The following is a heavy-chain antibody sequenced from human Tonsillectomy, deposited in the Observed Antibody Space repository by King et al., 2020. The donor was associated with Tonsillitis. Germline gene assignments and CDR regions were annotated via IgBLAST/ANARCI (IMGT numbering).Heavy chain of an antibody. CDR3: ARGANWFDP. J-gene: IGHJ5*02. Sequence: QLVQSGAEVKKPGSSVKVSCKDSGGTFNNYAITWVRHAPGQGLEWRGGSIPIFGKSNYAKKFPGRVTITPDEYTSTAYMELSSLRVEDTAVYFFARGANWFDPWGQGTLVTVSS. CDR2: SIPIFGKS. CDR1: GGTFNNYA. V-gene: IGHV1-69*05.